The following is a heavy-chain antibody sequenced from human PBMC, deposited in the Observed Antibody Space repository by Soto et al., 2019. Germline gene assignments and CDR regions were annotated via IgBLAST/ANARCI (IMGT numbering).Heavy chain of an antibody. D-gene: IGHD1-26*01. Sequence: QVQLVESGGGVVQPGRSLRLSCAASGFTFSSYAMHWVRQAPGKGLEWVAVISYDGSNKYYADSVKGRFTISRDNSKNTLYLQMNSLRAEDTAVYYCARSLVGDAFVIWGQGTMVTVSS. CDR1: GFTFSSYA. V-gene: IGHV3-30-3*01. CDR3: ARSLVGDAFVI. CDR2: ISYDGSNK. J-gene: IGHJ3*02.